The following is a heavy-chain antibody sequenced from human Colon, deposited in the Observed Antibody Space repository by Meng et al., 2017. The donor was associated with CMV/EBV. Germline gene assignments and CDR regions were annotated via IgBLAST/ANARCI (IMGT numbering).Heavy chain of an antibody. D-gene: IGHD6-13*01. CDR3: ARGGQLVLGWFDP. CDR1: GFALRSDA. V-gene: IGHV3-30*04. J-gene: IGHJ5*02. CDR2: ISYDGSNK. Sequence: AAYGFALRSDAMHGVGQAPGEGLEWVAVISYDGSNKYYADSVKGRFTISRDNSKNTLYLQMNSLRAEDTAVYYCARGGQLVLGWFDPWGQGTLVTVSS.